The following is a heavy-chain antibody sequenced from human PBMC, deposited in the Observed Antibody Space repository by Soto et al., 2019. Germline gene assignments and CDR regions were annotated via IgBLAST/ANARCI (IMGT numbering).Heavy chain of an antibody. V-gene: IGHV4-59*08. CDR3: ARQGGAAFYY. CDR2: IYYSGST. CDR1: GGSISSYY. D-gene: IGHD3-16*01. Sequence: SETLSLTCTVSGGSISSYYWSWIRQPPGKGLEWIGYIYYSGSTNYNPSLKSRVTISVDTSKNQFSLKLSSVTAADTAVYYCARQGGAAFYYWGQGTLVTVSS. J-gene: IGHJ4*02.